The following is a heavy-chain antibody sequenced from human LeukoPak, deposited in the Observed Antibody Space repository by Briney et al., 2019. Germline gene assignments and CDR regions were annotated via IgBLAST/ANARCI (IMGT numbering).Heavy chain of an antibody. CDR1: GGTFNSYA. D-gene: IGHD1-26*01. J-gene: IGHJ3*02. CDR3: AREDDTGRYMGDDAFDI. V-gene: IGHV1-69*10. Sequence: ASVKVSCKASGGTFNSYAISWVRQAPGQGLEWMGGIIPMPDTANYPQKFRGRLTITADIPTSTVYMELSSLRSEDTAVYYCAREDDTGRYMGDDAFDIWGQGTMVTVSS. CDR2: IIPMPDTA.